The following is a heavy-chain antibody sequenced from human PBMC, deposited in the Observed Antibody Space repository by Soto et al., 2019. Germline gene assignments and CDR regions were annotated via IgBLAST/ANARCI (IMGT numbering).Heavy chain of an antibody. CDR1: GGSVSIGDYL. V-gene: IGHV4-30-4*01. D-gene: IGHD4-17*01. CDR2: IHDSGNT. J-gene: IGHJ5*02. Sequence: PSETLSLTCTVFGGSVSIGDYLWSWIRQRPGKGLEWIGYIHDSGNTYYNPSPKSRVTISLDTSKNQFSLKVTSMTAADTAVYFCARARGGDSGDYASLFDRWGQGNLVTVSS. CDR3: ARARGGDSGDYASLFDR.